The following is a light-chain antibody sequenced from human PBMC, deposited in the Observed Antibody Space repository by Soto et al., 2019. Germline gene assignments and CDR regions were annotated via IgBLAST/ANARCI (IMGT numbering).Light chain of an antibody. V-gene: IGKV1-27*01. CDR1: RDISSS. Sequence: DVQMTQSPSSLSASVGDRVTITCRASRDISSSLAWYQQKPGKVPKLLIYAASTLHAGVQSRFSGSGSGTFFPPTIHRPQAEDFATYYRQKLYRAPNSFCRGTRLEIK. CDR3: QKLYRAPNS. J-gene: IGKJ2*01. CDR2: AAS.